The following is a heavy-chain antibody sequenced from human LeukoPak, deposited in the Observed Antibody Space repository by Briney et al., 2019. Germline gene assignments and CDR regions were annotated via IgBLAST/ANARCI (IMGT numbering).Heavy chain of an antibody. J-gene: IGHJ6*04. CDR1: GYTFTSYG. CDR2: ISAYNGNT. CDR3: AVSITMAYYYGMDV. D-gene: IGHD3-10*01. Sequence: ASVKVPCKASGYTFTSYGISWVRQAPGQGLEWMGWISAYNGNTNYAQKLQGKVTMTTDTSTSTAYMELRSLRSDDTAVYYCAVSITMAYYYGMDVWGKGTTVTVSS. V-gene: IGHV1-18*04.